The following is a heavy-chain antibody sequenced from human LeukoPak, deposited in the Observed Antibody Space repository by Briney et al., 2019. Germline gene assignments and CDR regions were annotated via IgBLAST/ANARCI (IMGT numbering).Heavy chain of an antibody. V-gene: IGHV2-5*08. Sequence: TLSLTCTVSGGSISSGGYYWSWIRQPPGKALEWLALIYWDDDKRYSPSLKSRLTITKDTSKNQVVLTMTNMDPVDTATYYCALWISGGDGYTRWGQGTLVTVSS. J-gene: IGHJ4*02. D-gene: IGHD5-24*01. CDR1: GGSISSGGYY. CDR2: IYWDDDK. CDR3: ALWISGGDGYTR.